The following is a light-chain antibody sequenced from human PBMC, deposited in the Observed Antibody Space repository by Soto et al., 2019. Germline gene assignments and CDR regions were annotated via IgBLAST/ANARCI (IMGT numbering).Light chain of an antibody. Sequence: QSVLTQPPSASGSPGQSVTISCTGTSSDVGAYNYVSSYQQHPGKAPKLLIYEVNKRPSGVPDRCSGYKSGNTASLTVSGLQAEDEADYYCTSYAGNNNFVFGTRTKVTVL. CDR3: TSYAGNNNFV. CDR2: EVN. CDR1: SSDVGAYNY. J-gene: IGLJ1*01. V-gene: IGLV2-8*01.